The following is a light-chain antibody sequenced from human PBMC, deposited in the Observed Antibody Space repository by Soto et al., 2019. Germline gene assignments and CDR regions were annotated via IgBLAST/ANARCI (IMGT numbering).Light chain of an antibody. Sequence: DIQMTQSPSTLSASVGDRVTITCRASQSISSWLAWYQQKPGKAPKLLIYDASSLESGVPSRFSCSESGTEFTLTISILQPDDFATYYCQQYNSYSLTFGQGTKVEIK. V-gene: IGKV1-5*01. CDR2: DAS. CDR1: QSISSW. CDR3: QQYNSYSLT. J-gene: IGKJ1*01.